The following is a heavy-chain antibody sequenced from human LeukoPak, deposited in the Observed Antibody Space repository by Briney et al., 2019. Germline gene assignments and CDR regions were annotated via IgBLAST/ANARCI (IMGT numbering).Heavy chain of an antibody. CDR2: IRYDGSKE. D-gene: IGHD6-13*01. CDR1: GFTFSNYG. Sequence: GGSLRLSCAASGFTFSNYGMHWVRQAPGKGLEWVSFIRYDGSKEYYVDSVKGRFTISRDNAKNSLYLQMNSLRAEDTAVYYCARVLGYSSSWPFDYWGQGTLVTVSS. CDR3: ARVLGYSSSWPFDY. V-gene: IGHV3-30*02. J-gene: IGHJ4*02.